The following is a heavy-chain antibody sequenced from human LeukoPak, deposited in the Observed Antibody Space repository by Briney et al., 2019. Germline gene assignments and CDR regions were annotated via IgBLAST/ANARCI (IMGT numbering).Heavy chain of an antibody. D-gene: IGHD3-10*01. CDR2: ISSSSSTI. CDR3: ARVFDSGSQAYFYYMDV. V-gene: IGHV3-48*01. J-gene: IGHJ6*03. CDR1: GFTFSSYS. Sequence: GGSLRLSCAASGFTFSSYSMNWVRQAPGKGLEWVSYISSSSSTIYYADSVKGRFTISRDNSKNTLYLQMNSLRAEDTAVYYCARVFDSGSQAYFYYMDVWGKGTTVTISS.